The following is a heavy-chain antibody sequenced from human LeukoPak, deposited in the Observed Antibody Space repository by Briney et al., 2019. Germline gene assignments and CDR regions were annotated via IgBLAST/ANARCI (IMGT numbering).Heavy chain of an antibody. D-gene: IGHD5-18*01. CDR1: GFIFSNYN. CDR2: ISSSSGTI. CDR3: ARALGYSSGYAVDY. Sequence: GGSLRLSCAASGFIFSNYNMNWVRQTPGKGLEWLSYISSSSGTIYYADSVKGRFTISGDNAKNSLHLQMNSLRAEDTAVYYCARALGYSSGYAVDYWGQGTRVTVSS. V-gene: IGHV3-48*01. J-gene: IGHJ4*02.